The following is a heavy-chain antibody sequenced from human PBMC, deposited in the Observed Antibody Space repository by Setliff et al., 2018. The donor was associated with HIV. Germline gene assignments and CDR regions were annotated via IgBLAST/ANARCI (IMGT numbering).Heavy chain of an antibody. J-gene: IGHJ4*02. CDR3: AKDPPGFSHFLGY. V-gene: IGHV3-23*01. CDR2: ISDTGDYI. CDR1: AFTFNKYA. Sequence: PGGSLRLSCTASAFTFNKYAMAWVRQAPGKGLEWVSAISDTGDYIYYADSVKGRFTISRDNSADTVYLQMTGLRVEDTAVYFCAKDPPGFSHFLGYWGQGAVVTVSS.